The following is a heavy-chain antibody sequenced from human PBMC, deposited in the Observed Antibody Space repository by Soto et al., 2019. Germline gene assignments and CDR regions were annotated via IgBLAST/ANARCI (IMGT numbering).Heavy chain of an antibody. Sequence: PVGSLRLSCAASGFTFSSYAMSWVRQAPGKGLEWVSAISGSGGSTYYADSVKGRFTISRDNSKNTLYLQMNSLRAEDTAVYYCAKVHWNYRYYFDYWGQGTLVTVSS. CDR1: GFTFSSYA. CDR3: AKVHWNYRYYFDY. CDR2: ISGSGGST. J-gene: IGHJ4*02. V-gene: IGHV3-23*01. D-gene: IGHD1-7*01.